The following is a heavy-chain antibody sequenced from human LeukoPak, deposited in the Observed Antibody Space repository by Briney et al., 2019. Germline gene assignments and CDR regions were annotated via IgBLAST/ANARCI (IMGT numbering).Heavy chain of an antibody. CDR2: ITRDGSST. V-gene: IGHV3-74*01. Sequence: PGGSLRLSCAASGFTFSSSWMHWVRQAPGKGLVWVSRITRDGSSTTYADSVKGRFTTSRDNAKNTLYLQMDSLRDDDTAVYYCARGPPRGKYYYMDVWGKGTTVTVSS. CDR1: GFTFSSSW. J-gene: IGHJ6*03. CDR3: ARGPPRGKYYYMDV. D-gene: IGHD1-1*01.